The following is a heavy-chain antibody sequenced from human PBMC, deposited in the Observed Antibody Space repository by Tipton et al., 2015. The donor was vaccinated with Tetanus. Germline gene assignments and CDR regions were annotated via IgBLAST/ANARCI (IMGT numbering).Heavy chain of an antibody. CDR2: IYYSGST. V-gene: IGHV4-59*01. CDR3: ARDIEEVGATKYFDY. J-gene: IGHJ4*02. Sequence: TLSLTCTVSGGSISSYYWSWIRQPPGKGLEWIGYIYYSGSTNYIPSLKSRVTISLDTSKNQFSLRLTSVTAADTAVYYCARDIEEVGATKYFDYWGQGTLVTVSS. D-gene: IGHD1-26*01. CDR1: GGSISSYY.